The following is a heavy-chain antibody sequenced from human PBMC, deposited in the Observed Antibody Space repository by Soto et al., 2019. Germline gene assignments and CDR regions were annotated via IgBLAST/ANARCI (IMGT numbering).Heavy chain of an antibody. CDR3: TTGSVEGF. CDR1: GFSVSNAW. V-gene: IGHV3-15*07. J-gene: IGHJ6*02. D-gene: IGHD2-15*01. CDR2: IKTRDEGETT. Sequence: EVQLVDSGGGLVKPGGSLRLSCEASGFSVSNAWMNWVRQAPGKGLEWVGRIKTRDEGETTNYAAPVKGRFTISRDDSKNTLYLQMNSLKTDDTAVYYCTTGSVEGFWGQGTTVTVSS.